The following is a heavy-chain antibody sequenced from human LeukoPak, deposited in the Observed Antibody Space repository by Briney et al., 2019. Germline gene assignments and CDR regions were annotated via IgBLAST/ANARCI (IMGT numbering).Heavy chain of an antibody. V-gene: IGHV1-2*02. CDR1: GYTFTGYF. CDR3: ARGQPTDDLDY. J-gene: IGHJ4*02. CDR2: INPNVGAT. Sequence: GASVKVSCKASGYTFTGYFMHWVRQAPGQGLEWMGWINPNVGATKYARKFQGRVTMTRDTSISTAYMELSRLRSDDTAVYYCARGQPTDDLDYWGQGTLVTVSS. D-gene: IGHD1-14*01.